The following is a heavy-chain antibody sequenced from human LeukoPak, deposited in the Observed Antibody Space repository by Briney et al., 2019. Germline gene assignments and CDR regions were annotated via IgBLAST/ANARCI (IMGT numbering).Heavy chain of an antibody. D-gene: IGHD6-13*01. CDR2: IYYSGST. J-gene: IGHJ6*02. V-gene: IGHV4-59*01. CDR1: GGSISSYC. CDR3: ARSYSSSSYGMDV. Sequence: PSETLSLTCTVSGGSISSYCWSRIRQPPGKGLEWIGYIYYSGSTNYNPSLKSRVTISVDTSKNQFSLKLSSVTAADTAVYYCARSYSSSSYGMDVWGQGTTVTVSS.